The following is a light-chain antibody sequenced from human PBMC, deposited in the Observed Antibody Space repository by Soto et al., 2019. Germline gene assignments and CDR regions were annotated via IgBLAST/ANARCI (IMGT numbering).Light chain of an antibody. CDR2: GAS. J-gene: IGKJ4*01. CDR1: QDIRSS. Sequence: EIVMTQSPATLSVSPGERVTLSCRASQDIRSSLAWYQQKPGQAPRLLIYGASTRATGIPARFSGSGSGTEFTLTISSLQSEDFAVYHCQQYNNWPPLTFGGGTKVDIK. V-gene: IGKV3-15*01. CDR3: QQYNNWPPLT.